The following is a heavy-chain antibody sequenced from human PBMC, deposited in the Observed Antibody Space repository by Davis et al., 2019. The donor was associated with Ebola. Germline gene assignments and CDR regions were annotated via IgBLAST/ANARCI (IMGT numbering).Heavy chain of an antibody. Sequence: MPSETLSLTCAVYGWSSSGYYLSWIRQPPGKGLEWIGEINHSRSTNYNPSLKSRVTISVDTSKNQFSLKLSSVTAADTAVYYCARRRGYFDYWGQGTLVTVSS. D-gene: IGHD3-10*01. CDR1: GWSSSGYY. J-gene: IGHJ4*02. V-gene: IGHV4-34*01. CDR2: INHSRST. CDR3: ARRRGYFDY.